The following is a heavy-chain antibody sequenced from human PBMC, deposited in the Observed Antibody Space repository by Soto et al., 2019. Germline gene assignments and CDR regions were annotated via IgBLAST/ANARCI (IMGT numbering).Heavy chain of an antibody. V-gene: IGHV4-4*02. CDR3: ARYDFGTFDY. Sequence: SETLSLTCAVSGDSISGSFWWSWVRQPPGKGMEWIGEIYRTESAVYNPSLKSRVTISVDKSKNQFSLNLDSVTAADTAVYYCARYDFGTFDYWGRGILVTVSS. CDR1: GDSISGSFW. CDR2: IYRTESA. D-gene: IGHD4-17*01. J-gene: IGHJ4*02.